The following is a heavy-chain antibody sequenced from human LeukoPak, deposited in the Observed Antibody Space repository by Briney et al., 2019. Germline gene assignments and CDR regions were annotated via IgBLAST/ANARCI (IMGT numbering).Heavy chain of an antibody. J-gene: IGHJ4*02. CDR3: ARGGYFDWLSTIDY. Sequence: SETLSLTCAVYGGSFSDYWWTWIRQPPGKGLEWIGYIYYSGSTNYNPSLKSRVTISVDTSKNQFSLKLSSVTAADTAVYYCARGGYFDWLSTIDYWGQGTLVTVSS. D-gene: IGHD3-9*01. V-gene: IGHV4-59*01. CDR2: IYYSGST. CDR1: GGSFSDYW.